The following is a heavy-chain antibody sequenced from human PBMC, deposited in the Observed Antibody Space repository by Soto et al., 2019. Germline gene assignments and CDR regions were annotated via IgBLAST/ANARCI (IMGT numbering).Heavy chain of an antibody. V-gene: IGHV1-69*06. Sequence: SVKVSCKASGCSFSSYAINWVRQAPGQGLEWMGGIIPIFGAANYAQKFQDRVTITADKSTSTAYMELGSLRSEDTAVYYCARAPGGYALGYWGQGTLVTVSS. CDR2: IIPIFGAA. J-gene: IGHJ4*02. CDR1: GCSFSSYA. CDR3: ARAPGGYALGY. D-gene: IGHD5-12*01.